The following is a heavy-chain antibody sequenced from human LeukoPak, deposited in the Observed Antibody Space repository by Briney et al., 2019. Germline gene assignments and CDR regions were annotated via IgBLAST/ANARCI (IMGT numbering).Heavy chain of an antibody. CDR3: AKGGYSGYDSPPSYYYYMDV. D-gene: IGHD5-12*01. CDR1: GFTFNNYG. Sequence: GGSLRLSCAASGFTFNNYGMSWVRQAPGKGLEWVSAISGSGGSTYYADSVKGRFTISRDNSKNTLYLQMNSLRAEDTAVYYCAKGGYSGYDSPPSYYYYMDVWGKGTTVTISS. V-gene: IGHV3-23*01. CDR2: ISGSGGST. J-gene: IGHJ6*03.